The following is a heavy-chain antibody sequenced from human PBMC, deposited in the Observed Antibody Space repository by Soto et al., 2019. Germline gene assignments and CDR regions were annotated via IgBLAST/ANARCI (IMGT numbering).Heavy chain of an antibody. CDR2: IIPIFGTA. J-gene: IGHJ6*02. CDR1: GGTFSSYA. CDR3: ARDIVGATPGGMDV. Sequence: SVKVSCKASGGTFSSYAISWVRQAPGQGLEWMGGIIPIFGTANYAQKFQGRVTITADESTSTAYMELSSLRSEDTAVYYCARDIVGATPGGMDVWGHGTTVTVSS. V-gene: IGHV1-69*13. D-gene: IGHD1-26*01.